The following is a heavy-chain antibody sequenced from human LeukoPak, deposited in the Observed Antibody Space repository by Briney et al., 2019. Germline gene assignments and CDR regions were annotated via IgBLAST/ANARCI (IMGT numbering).Heavy chain of an antibody. J-gene: IGHJ4*02. Sequence: ASVKVSCKASKYNFSDYTINWVRQAPGQGLEWMGWISPKNGDTNPAQRFQGRVTMTTETSTTTAYMDLRNLTSDDTAVYFCARGPLYGDYYCDFWGQGTLVTVSS. V-gene: IGHV1-18*01. CDR2: ISPKNGDT. CDR1: KYNFSDYT. CDR3: ARGPLYGDYYCDF. D-gene: IGHD4-17*01.